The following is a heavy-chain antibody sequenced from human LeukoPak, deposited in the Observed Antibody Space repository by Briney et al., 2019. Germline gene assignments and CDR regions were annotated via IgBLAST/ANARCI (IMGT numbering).Heavy chain of an antibody. J-gene: IGHJ2*01. CDR1: GFTFKTHA. V-gene: IGHV3-7*01. CDR2: IKQDGSEK. CDR3: ARRYFDL. Sequence: GGSLRLSCAASGFTFKTHAMSWVRQAPGKGLEWVANIKQDGSEKYYVDSVKGRFTISRDNAKNSLYLQMNSLRAEDTAVYYCARRYFDLWGRGTLVTVSS.